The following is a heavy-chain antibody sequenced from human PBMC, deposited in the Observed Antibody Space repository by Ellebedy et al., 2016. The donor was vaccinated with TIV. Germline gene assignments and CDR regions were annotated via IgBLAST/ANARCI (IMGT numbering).Heavy chain of an antibody. CDR1: GYYFLDHW. CDR2: IYPGDSDT. V-gene: IGHV5-51*01. J-gene: IGHJ4*02. Sequence: GESLEISXKASGYYFLDHWIAWVRQMPGKGLECMGIIYPGDSDTRYSPSFEGQVTISADKSNGTAFLQWTSLKASDTGMYYCARLSGTMEFYFDSWGQGALVTVSS. D-gene: IGHD4/OR15-4a*01. CDR3: ARLSGTMEFYFDS.